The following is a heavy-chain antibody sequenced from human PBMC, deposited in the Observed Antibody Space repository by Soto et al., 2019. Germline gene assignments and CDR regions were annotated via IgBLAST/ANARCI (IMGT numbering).Heavy chain of an antibody. D-gene: IGHD6-19*01. CDR2: ISYSGTT. Sequence: TSETLSLTCTVPGGSINSSTHYWGWIRQPPGKGLEWIGIISYSGTTYYDPSLRSRVTISLDTSKNQFSLNLGSVIAADTAVYYCVKLTGWPRYNYFDPWGQGSLVTVSS. CDR3: VKLTGWPRYNYFDP. J-gene: IGHJ5*02. CDR1: GGSINSSTHY. V-gene: IGHV4-39*01.